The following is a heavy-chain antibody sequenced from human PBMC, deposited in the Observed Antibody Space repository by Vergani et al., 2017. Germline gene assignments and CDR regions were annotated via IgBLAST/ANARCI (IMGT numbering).Heavy chain of an antibody. J-gene: IGHJ5*02. CDR3: ARSRQQLVRGYNWFDP. Sequence: QVQLQESGPGLVKPSETLSLTCAVSGYSISSGYYWGWIRQPPGKGLEWIGSIYHSGSTYYNPSLKSRVTISVDTSKNQFSLKLGSVTAADTAVYYCARSRQQLVRGYNWFDPWGQGTLVTVSS. CDR2: IYHSGST. D-gene: IGHD6-13*01. CDR1: GYSISSGYY. V-gene: IGHV4-38-2*01.